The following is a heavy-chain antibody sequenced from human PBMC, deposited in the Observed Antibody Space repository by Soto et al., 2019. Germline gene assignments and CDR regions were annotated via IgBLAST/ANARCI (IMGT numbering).Heavy chain of an antibody. D-gene: IGHD2-15*01. CDR1: GFTFSSYS. J-gene: IGHJ3*02. V-gene: IGHV3-21*01. CDR3: ARDRVLGWYDAFDI. CDR2: ITSSSSYI. Sequence: PGGSLRLSCAASGFTFSSYSMNWVRQAPGKGLEWVSSITSSSSYIYYADSVKGRFTISRDNAKNSLYLQMNSLRAEDTAVHYCARDRVLGWYDAFDIWGQGTMVTVSS.